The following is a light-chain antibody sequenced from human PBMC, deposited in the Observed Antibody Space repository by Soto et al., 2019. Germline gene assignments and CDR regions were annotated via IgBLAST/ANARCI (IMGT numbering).Light chain of an antibody. J-gene: IGLJ1*01. V-gene: IGLV2-11*01. CDR3: CSYAGTYV. CDR1: SSDVGGHNH. CDR2: DVT. Sequence: QSVLTQPRSVSGSPGQSVTISCTGTSSDVGGHNHVSWYQQHPGKAPKLVIFDVTRRPSEVPDRFSGSRSGSTTSLTISGLQAEDEADYYCCSYAGTYVFGTGTKVTVL.